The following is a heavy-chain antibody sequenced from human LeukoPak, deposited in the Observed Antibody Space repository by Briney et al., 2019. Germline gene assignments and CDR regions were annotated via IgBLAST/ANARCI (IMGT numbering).Heavy chain of an antibody. CDR3: ASKRFAASYNWFDP. Sequence: EALSLTCTVSGGSISSSSYYWGWIRQPPGKGLEWVANIKQDGSEKYYVDSVKGRFTISRDNAKNSLYLQMNSLRAEDTAVYYCASKRFAASYNWFDPWGQGTLVTVSS. CDR2: IKQDGSEK. V-gene: IGHV3-7*01. D-gene: IGHD5-24*01. J-gene: IGHJ5*02. CDR1: GGSISSSSYY.